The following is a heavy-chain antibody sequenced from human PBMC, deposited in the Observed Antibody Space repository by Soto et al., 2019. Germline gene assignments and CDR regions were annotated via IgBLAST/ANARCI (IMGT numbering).Heavy chain of an antibody. J-gene: IGHJ4*02. Sequence: LRLSCEASVFNFGAYAMSWVRQAPGKGLEWVSTISGSDGKTFYTDSVKGRFSISRDTSQSTLYLQMNSLRADDTAMYYCARWSYLDYWGQGTRVTVSS. CDR3: ARWSYLDY. CDR1: VFNFGAYA. V-gene: IGHV3-23*01. CDR2: ISGSDGKT. D-gene: IGHD3-3*01.